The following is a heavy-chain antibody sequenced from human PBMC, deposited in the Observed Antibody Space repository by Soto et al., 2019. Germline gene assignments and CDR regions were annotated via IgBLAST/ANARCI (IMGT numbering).Heavy chain of an antibody. J-gene: IGHJ6*03. CDR3: ARRGRTGNYYYYYMGV. CDR2: IYYSGST. V-gene: IGHV4-59*01. Sequence: PSETLSLTFTVSGGSISSYYWSWIRQPPGKGLEWIGYIYYSGSTNYNPSLKSRVTISVDTSKNQFSLKLSSVTAADTAVYYCARRGRTGNYYYYYMGVWGKGTTVTVSS. CDR1: GGSISSYY. D-gene: IGHD1-1*01.